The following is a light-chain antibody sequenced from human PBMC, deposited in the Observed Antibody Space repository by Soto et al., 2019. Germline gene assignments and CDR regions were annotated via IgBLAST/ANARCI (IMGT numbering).Light chain of an antibody. CDR1: SSDVGKYTF. CDR2: EVN. V-gene: IGLV2-23*02. J-gene: IGLJ2*01. Sequence: QSVLTQPASVSGAPGQSITISCTGTSSDVGKYTFVSWYGQHPGKAPKLIIFEVNKRPSGVSNRFSGSKSGNTASLTISGLQAEDEANYYCCLYGASNNYVGFGGGTELTVL. CDR3: CLYGASNNYVG.